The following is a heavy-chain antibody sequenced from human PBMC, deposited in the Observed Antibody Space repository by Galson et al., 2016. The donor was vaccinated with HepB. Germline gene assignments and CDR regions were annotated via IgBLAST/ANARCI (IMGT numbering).Heavy chain of an antibody. Sequence: SLRLSCAASGFTFSSHWMSWVRQAPGKGLEWVATIKKDGSEPYYVDSVKGRFTISRDNAKNSLFLQMNSLRAEDTAVYYCARAQWQHLFDYWGQGTLVTVSP. V-gene: IGHV3-7*03. CDR2: IKKDGSEP. CDR1: GFTFSSHW. J-gene: IGHJ4*02. D-gene: IGHD6-13*01. CDR3: ARAQWQHLFDY.